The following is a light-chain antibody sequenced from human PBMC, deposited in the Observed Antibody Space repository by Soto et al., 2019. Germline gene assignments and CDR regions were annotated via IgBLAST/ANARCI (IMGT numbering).Light chain of an antibody. Sequence: EIVMTQSPATLSVSPGERATLSCRASQSVSTNLAWYQQKPGQAPRLLMYGASTRATGIPARFSGSGSGTEATPTISSLQAEDFAVYYWQQYHNWPPYTFGQGTKLEIK. CDR3: QQYHNWPPYT. CDR1: QSVSTN. CDR2: GAS. J-gene: IGKJ2*01. V-gene: IGKV3-15*01.